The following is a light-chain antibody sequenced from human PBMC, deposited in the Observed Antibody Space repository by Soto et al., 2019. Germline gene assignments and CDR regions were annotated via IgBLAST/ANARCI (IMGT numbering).Light chain of an antibody. V-gene: IGKV3-20*01. Sequence: EIVLTQSPGTLSLSPGERATLSCRASQSVSNYLAWYQRKPGQAPRLLIYGASSRATGIPDRFSGCGSGTDFTLTISRLEPEDFAVYYCHQYGGSPQTFGQGTKVEIK. CDR1: QSVSNY. CDR2: GAS. CDR3: HQYGGSPQT. J-gene: IGKJ1*01.